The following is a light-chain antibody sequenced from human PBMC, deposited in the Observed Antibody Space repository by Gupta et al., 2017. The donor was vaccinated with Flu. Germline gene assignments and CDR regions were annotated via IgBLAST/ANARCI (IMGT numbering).Light chain of an antibody. CDR2: NNN. V-gene: IGLV1-44*01. Sequence: QSVLPQPPSASGPPGQRVTISCSGSNPNIGSRTVNWYQQRPGTAPKLLIYNNNQRPSGVPDRFSASKSGTSASLAISGLQAEDEADYYCAVWDDSRNGVLFGGGTKLTVL. J-gene: IGLJ2*01. CDR1: NPNIGSRT. CDR3: AVWDDSRNGVL.